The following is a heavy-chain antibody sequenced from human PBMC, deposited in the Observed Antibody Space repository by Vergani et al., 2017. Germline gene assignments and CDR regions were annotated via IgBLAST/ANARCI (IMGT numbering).Heavy chain of an antibody. CDR2: MYTSGST. Sequence: QVPLQESGPGLVKPSQTLSLTCTVSGGSISSGSYYWSWIRQPAGKGLEWIGRMYTSGSTNYNPSLKSRVIMSVDTSKNQFSLKLTSVTAADTAVYYCAREKIEVWRTVRYNWFDPWGQGTLVTVSA. CDR1: GGSISSGSYY. CDR3: AREKIEVWRTVRYNWFDP. J-gene: IGHJ5*02. V-gene: IGHV4-61*02. D-gene: IGHD3-16*01.